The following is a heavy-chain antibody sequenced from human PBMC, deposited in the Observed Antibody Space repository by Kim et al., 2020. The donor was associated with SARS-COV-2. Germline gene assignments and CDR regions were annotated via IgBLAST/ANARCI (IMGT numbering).Heavy chain of an antibody. Sequence: LSLTCAASGFTFSSYDMSWVRQAPGKGLEWVSTFTYSGDDTYYTDSVKGRFTISRDNSKNTLYLQMNSLRADDTAVYYCAKRGSRVGFDSWGQGTLVAVSS. J-gene: IGHJ4*02. V-gene: IGHV3-23*01. CDR3: AKRGSRVGFDS. CDR2: FTYSGDDT. D-gene: IGHD1-26*01. CDR1: GFTFSSYD.